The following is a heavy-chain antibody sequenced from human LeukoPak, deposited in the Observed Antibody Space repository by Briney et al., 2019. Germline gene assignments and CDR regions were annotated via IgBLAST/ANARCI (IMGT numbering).Heavy chain of an antibody. V-gene: IGHV4-39*01. J-gene: IGHJ4*02. CDR3: ARRSGITIFGVVSYYFDY. CDR2: IYYSGST. Sequence: SETLSLTCTVSGGSISSYYWGWIRQPPGKGLEWIGSIYYSGSTYYNPSLKSRVTISVDTSKNQFSLKLSSVTAADTAVYYCARRSGITIFGVVSYYFDYWGQGTLVTVSS. D-gene: IGHD3-3*01. CDR1: GGSISSYY.